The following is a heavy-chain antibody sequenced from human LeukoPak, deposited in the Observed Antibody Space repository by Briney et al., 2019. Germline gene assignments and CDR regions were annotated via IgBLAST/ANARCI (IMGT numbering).Heavy chain of an antibody. J-gene: IGHJ6*03. V-gene: IGHV3-30-3*01. D-gene: IGHD6-13*01. CDR1: GFTFSSYA. CDR2: ISYDGSNK. Sequence: GGSLRLSCAASGFTFSSYAMHWVRQAPGKGLEWVAVISYDGSNKYYADSVKGRITISRDNSKNTLYLQMNSLRTEDAAVYYCVKDMGAAAGRGNFYYMDVWGKGTTVTVSS. CDR3: VKDMGAAAGRGNFYYMDV.